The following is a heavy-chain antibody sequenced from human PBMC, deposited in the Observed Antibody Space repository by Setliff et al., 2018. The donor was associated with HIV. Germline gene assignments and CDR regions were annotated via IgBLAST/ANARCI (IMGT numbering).Heavy chain of an antibody. CDR3: ARDHKYYYDSSGLDY. V-gene: IGHV4-34*11. CDR1: GGSLSGNY. Sequence: SETLSLTCAVYGGSLSGNYWSWIRQSPGKGLEWIGCISHSGNTNFNPSLNSRVTISLDMSKNQFSLRLTSLTAADTAIYYCARDHKYYYDSSGLDYWGQGTLVTVSS. CDR2: ISHSGNT. D-gene: IGHD3-22*01. J-gene: IGHJ4*02.